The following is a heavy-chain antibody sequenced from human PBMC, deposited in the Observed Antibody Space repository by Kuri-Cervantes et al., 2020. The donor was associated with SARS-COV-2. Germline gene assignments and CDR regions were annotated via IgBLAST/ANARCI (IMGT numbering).Heavy chain of an antibody. Sequence: GESLKISCAASGFTFSSYGMHWVRQAPGKGLEWVAVISYDGSNKYYADSVKGRFTISRDNSKKTLYLQMNSLRAEDTAVYYCARDPDYWGQGTLVTVSS. CDR1: GFTFSSYG. CDR2: ISYDGSNK. J-gene: IGHJ4*02. V-gene: IGHV3-30*03. CDR3: ARDPDY.